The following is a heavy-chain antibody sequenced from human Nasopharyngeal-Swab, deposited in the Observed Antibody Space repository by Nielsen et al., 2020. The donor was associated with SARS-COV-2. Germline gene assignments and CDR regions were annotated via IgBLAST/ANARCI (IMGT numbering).Heavy chain of an antibody. V-gene: IGHV1-69*13. CDR1: GYTFTSYA. CDR2: IIPIFGTA. J-gene: IGHJ6*02. Sequence: SVKVSCKASGYTFTSYAMNWVRQAPGQGLEWMGGIIPIFGTANYAQKFQGRVTITADESTSTAYMELSSLRSEDTAVYYCARGGAPLSAAADPYYYYYYGMDVWGQGTTVTVSS. CDR3: ARGGAPLSAAADPYYYYYYGMDV. D-gene: IGHD6-13*01.